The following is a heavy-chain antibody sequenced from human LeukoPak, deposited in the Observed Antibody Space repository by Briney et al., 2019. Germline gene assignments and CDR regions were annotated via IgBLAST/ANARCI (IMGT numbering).Heavy chain of an antibody. CDR1: GFTFSSYG. CDR2: IWYDGSNK. V-gene: IGHV3-33*01. Sequence: PGRSLRLSCAASGFTFSSYGMHWVRQAPGKGLEWVAVIWYDGSNKYYADSVKGRFTISRDNSKNTLYLQMDSLRAEDTAVYYCARGIHYYDTSTSYYVVYWGQGTLVTVSS. D-gene: IGHD3-22*01. CDR3: ARGIHYYDTSTSYYVVY. J-gene: IGHJ4*02.